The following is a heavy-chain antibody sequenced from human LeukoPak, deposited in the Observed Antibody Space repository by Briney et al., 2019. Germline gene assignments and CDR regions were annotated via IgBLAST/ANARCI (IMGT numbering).Heavy chain of an antibody. CDR1: GFTFSSYW. V-gene: IGHV3-7*01. CDR2: IKQDGSEK. CDR3: ARISLYSSGWYTREYGAFDI. J-gene: IGHJ3*02. Sequence: GGSLSLSCAASGFTFSSYWMTWVRQTPGKGLEWVANIKQDGSEKYYVDSVKGRFTISRDNAKNSLYLQMNSLRAEDTAVYYCARISLYSSGWYTREYGAFDIWGQGTMVTVSS. D-gene: IGHD6-19*01.